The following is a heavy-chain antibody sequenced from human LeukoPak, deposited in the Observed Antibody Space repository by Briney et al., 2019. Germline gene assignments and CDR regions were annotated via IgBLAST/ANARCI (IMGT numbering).Heavy chain of an antibody. J-gene: IGHJ4*02. CDR1: GGSISSSSYY. Sequence: PSETLSLTCTVSGGSISSSSYYWGWIRQPPGKGLEWIGSIYYSGSTYYNPSLRSRVTISVDTSKNQFSLKLSSVTAADTAVYYCARRVMVRGVRTTDYWGQGTLVTVSS. CDR2: IYYSGST. V-gene: IGHV4-39*01. D-gene: IGHD3-10*01. CDR3: ARRVMVRGVRTTDY.